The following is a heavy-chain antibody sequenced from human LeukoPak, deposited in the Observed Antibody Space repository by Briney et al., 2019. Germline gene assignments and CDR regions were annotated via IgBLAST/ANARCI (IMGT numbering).Heavy chain of an antibody. CDR3: ARSARVEPTSGYYFDS. CDR1: GGSINGYF. D-gene: IGHD2-15*01. V-gene: IGHV4-4*07. J-gene: IGHJ4*02. Sequence: SETLSLTCTASGGSINGYFWGWIRQPAGKGLEWMGRIYNSGNTDYNPSLNSGVTMSVDTSRNQFSLRLSSVSAADTAVYYCARSARVEPTSGYYFDSWGRGTLVTVSS. CDR2: IYNSGNT.